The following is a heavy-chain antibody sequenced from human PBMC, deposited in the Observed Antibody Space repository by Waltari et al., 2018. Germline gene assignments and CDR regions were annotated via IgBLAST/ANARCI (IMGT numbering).Heavy chain of an antibody. CDR1: GFTVDNKY. Sequence: VQVVESGGGLVQPGGSLRLVRAAPGFTVDNKYLTWVRQAPGKGLEWVSFIYGSGNTLYADSVKGRFTVSADKSKNTVYLQMNSLRVEDTATYYCARDRPTGRGYFDYWGQGTLVTVSS. J-gene: IGHJ4*02. V-gene: IGHV3-66*02. CDR2: IYGSGNT. D-gene: IGHD3-10*01. CDR3: ARDRPTGRGYFDY.